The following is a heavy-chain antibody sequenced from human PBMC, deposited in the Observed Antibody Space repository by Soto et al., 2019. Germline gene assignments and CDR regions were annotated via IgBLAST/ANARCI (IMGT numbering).Heavy chain of an antibody. CDR2: TYYRSKWYS. Sequence: PSQTLSLTCAISGDSVSSTSAAWICSMQSPSRGLEWLGRTYYRSKWYSDYAVSVKSRITINPDTSKNQFSLQLNSVTPEDTAVYYCARGSYYSGWVWGQGTLVTVSS. CDR1: GDSVSSTSAA. D-gene: IGHD6-19*01. V-gene: IGHV6-1*01. CDR3: ARGSYYSGWV. J-gene: IGHJ4*02.